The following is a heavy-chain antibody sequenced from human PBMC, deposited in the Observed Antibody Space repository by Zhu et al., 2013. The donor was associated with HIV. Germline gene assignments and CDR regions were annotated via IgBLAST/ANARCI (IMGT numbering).Heavy chain of an antibody. D-gene: IGHD3-10*01. CDR1: GYTFTTYC. J-gene: IGHJ4*02. Sequence: QVQLVQSGAEVKKPGASVKISCKASGYTFTTYCLHWVRQAPGQGLEWMGWINPNSGGTKYAQKFQGRVTMTRDTSISTAYMELSRLKFDDTAVYYCARGVIIIDYWGQGTLVTGLL. V-gene: IGHV1-2*02. CDR2: INPNSGGT. CDR3: ARGVIIIDY.